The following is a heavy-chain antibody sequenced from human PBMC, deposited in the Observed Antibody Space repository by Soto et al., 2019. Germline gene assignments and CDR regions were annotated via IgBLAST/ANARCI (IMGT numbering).Heavy chain of an antibody. V-gene: IGHV1-69*12. Sequence: QVQLVQSGAEVKKPGSSVKVSYKASGGTFSSYAISWVRQAPGQGLEWMGGIIPIFGTADYAQKFQGRITITADESTSTAYMELNSLRSEDTAVYYCASNYYYDSSGYYYIYFDYWGQGTLVTVSS. CDR3: ASNYYYDSSGYYYIYFDY. CDR1: GGTFSSYA. J-gene: IGHJ4*02. D-gene: IGHD3-22*01. CDR2: IIPIFGTA.